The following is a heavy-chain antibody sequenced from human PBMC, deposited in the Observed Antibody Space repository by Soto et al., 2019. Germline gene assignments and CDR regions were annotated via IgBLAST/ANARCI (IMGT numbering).Heavy chain of an antibody. Sequence: GGSLRLSCAASGFTFSSYGMHWVRQAPGKGLEWVAVISYDGSNKYYADSVKGRFTISRDNSKNTLYLQMNSLRAEDTAVYYCAKDFGGSYSDPPDYWGQGTLVTVSS. CDR2: ISYDGSNK. CDR3: AKDFGGSYSDPPDY. CDR1: GFTFSSYG. V-gene: IGHV3-30*18. D-gene: IGHD1-26*01. J-gene: IGHJ4*02.